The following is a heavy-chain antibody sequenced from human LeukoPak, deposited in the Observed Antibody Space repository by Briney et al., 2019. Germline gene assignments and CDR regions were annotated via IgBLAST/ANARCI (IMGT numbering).Heavy chain of an antibody. CDR1: GGSISSGGYY. V-gene: IGHV4-31*03. CDR3: ARDYHGAGSSNWFDP. D-gene: IGHD4-17*01. CDR2: IYYSGST. J-gene: IGHJ5*02. Sequence: PSETLSLTCTVSGGSISSGGYYWSWIRQHPGKGLEWIGYIYYSGSTYYNPSLKSRVTISVDTSKNQFSLKLSSVTAADTAVYYCARDYHGAGSSNWFDPWGQGTLVTVSS.